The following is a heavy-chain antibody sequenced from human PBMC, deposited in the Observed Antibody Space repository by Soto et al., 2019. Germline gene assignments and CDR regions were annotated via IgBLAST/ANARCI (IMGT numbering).Heavy chain of an antibody. D-gene: IGHD3-3*01. V-gene: IGHV3-30*18. Sequence: QVQLVESGGGVVQPGRSLRLSCTASGFTFESYGMHWVRQAPGKGLEWLAYISHEGVMKFYAGSVKGRFTISRDNSKNTLYLQLSSLRPDDTGVYSCAKREGQAWSRDHFSYYAMEVWGRGTTVTVSS. CDR1: GFTFESYG. CDR2: ISHEGVMK. CDR3: AKREGQAWSRDHFSYYAMEV. J-gene: IGHJ6*02.